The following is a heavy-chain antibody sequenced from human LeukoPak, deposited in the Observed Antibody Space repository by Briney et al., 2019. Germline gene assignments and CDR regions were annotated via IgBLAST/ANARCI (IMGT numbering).Heavy chain of an antibody. J-gene: IGHJ5*02. CDR3: AKDSERWRVLGRTWLAP. V-gene: IGHV3-23*01. D-gene: IGHD4-23*01. Sequence: PGGSLRLSCAASGFTFSSYAMSWVRQAPGKGLEWVSSISGSGGNTYCADFVKGRFTISRDNSKNTLYLQMNSLRAEDTAVYYCAKDSERWRVLGRTWLAPWGQGTLFTFS. CDR2: ISGSGGNT. CDR1: GFTFSSYA.